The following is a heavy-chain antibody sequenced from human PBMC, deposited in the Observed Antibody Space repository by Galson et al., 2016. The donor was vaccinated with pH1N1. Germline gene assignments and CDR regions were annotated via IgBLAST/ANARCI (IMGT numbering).Heavy chain of an antibody. Sequence: SVKVSCKASGYTFTSYGISWVRQAPGQGLEFMGRVSTSNGNTHFAQKFQGRVTLSTDTSTSTAYMELRSLRSDDTAVYYCARPGASVGGTTYWGQGTLVTVSS. CDR1: GYTFTSYG. CDR3: ARPGASVGGTTY. D-gene: IGHD6-19*01. V-gene: IGHV1-18*01. J-gene: IGHJ4*02. CDR2: VSTSNGNT.